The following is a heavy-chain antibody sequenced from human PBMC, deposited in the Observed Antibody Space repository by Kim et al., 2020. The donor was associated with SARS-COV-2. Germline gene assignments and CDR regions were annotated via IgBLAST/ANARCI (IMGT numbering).Heavy chain of an antibody. CDR3: ARRTYVAGRDY. J-gene: IGHJ4*02. V-gene: IGHV3-48*03. Sequence: ISYAAAVKSRFTISRDNAKNSLYLQMNSLRAEDTAVYYCARRTYVAGRDYWGQGTLVTVSS. CDR2: I. D-gene: IGHD1-1*01.